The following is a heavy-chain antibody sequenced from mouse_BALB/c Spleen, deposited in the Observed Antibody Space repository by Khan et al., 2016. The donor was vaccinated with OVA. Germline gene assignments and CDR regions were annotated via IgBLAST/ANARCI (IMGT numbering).Heavy chain of an antibody. V-gene: IGHV2-6-4*01. CDR1: GFSLSRYN. D-gene: IGHD1-1*01. J-gene: IGHJ4*01. CDR3: ARAYGSSLGYYAMDY. Sequence: QVQLKESGPGLVAPSQSLSITCTVSGFSLSRYNVHWIRQPPGKGLEWLGMIWSGGSTDYNSAVKSRQSISKDNSKCHGFLNMKSLQSDDTDMYDCARAYGSSLGYYAMDYWGQGTSVTVSS. CDR2: IWSGGST.